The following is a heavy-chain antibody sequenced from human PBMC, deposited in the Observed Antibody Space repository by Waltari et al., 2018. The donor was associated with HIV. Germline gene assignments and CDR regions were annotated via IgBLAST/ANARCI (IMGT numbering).Heavy chain of an antibody. CDR1: GFTFSRYG. Sequence: QVQLVESGGGVVQPGGSLRLSCAGSGFTFSRYGMHCVRQAPGKGLEWGAFIRYEGSNKYYADSVKGRFTISRDNSKNTLYLQMNSLRAEDTAVYYCAQSGDALWFGELPNWFDPWGQGTLVTVSS. CDR3: AQSGDALWFGELPNWFDP. V-gene: IGHV3-30*02. J-gene: IGHJ5*02. D-gene: IGHD3-10*01. CDR2: IRYEGSNK.